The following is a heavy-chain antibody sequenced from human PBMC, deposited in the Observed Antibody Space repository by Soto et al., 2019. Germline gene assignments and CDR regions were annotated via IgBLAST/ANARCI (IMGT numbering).Heavy chain of an antibody. J-gene: IGHJ4*02. CDR1: GASINTGDYY. V-gene: IGHV4-31*03. D-gene: IGHD1-26*01. CDR3: AVLGATTGY. CDR2: LDYTGST. Sequence: QVQLQESGPGLVKPSQTLSLTCTVSGASINTGDYYWSWVRQLPGKGLDWIAYLDYTGSTYYNPYLDSRVAISADTSKNQFSLKVTSVTAADTGVYYCAVLGATTGYWGQGTLVAVSS.